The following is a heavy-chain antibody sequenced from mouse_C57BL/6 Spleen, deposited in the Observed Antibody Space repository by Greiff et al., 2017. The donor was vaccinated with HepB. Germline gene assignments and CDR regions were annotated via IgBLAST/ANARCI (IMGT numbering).Heavy chain of an antibody. D-gene: IGHD4-1*01. J-gene: IGHJ1*03. CDR2: ISDGGSYT. Sequence: EVKLMESGGGLVKPGGSLKLSCAASGFTFSSYAMSWVRQTPEKRLEWVATISDGGSYTYYPDNVKGRFTISRDNAKNNLYLQMSHLKSEDTALYYGAREGLGRAWYFDVWGTGTTVTVSS. V-gene: IGHV5-4*01. CDR1: GFTFSSYA. CDR3: AREGLGRAWYFDV.